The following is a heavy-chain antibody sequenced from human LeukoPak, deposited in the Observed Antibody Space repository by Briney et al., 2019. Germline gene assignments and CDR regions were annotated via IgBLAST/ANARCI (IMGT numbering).Heavy chain of an antibody. D-gene: IGHD3-10*01. CDR2: FDPEDGET. V-gene: IGHV1-24*01. Sequence: AAVKVSCKVSGYTLTELSMHWVRQAPGKGLEGMGGFDPEDGETIYAQKFQGRVTMTEDTSTDTAYMELSSLRSADTAVYYCATYSGSYYTFACWGQGTLVTVSS. J-gene: IGHJ4*02. CDR1: GYTLTELS. CDR3: ATYSGSYYTFAC.